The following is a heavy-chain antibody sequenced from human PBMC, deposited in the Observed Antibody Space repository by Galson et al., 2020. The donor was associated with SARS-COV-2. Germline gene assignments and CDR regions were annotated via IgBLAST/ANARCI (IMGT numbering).Heavy chain of an antibody. CDR3: ARESGSSCDY. CDR2: ISYDGSNK. J-gene: IGHJ4*02. Sequence: GESLKISCAASGFTFSSYAMHWVRQAPGKGLEWVAVISYDGSNKYYADSVKGRFTISRDNSKNTLYLQMNSLRAEDTAVYYCARESGSSCDYWGQGTLVTVSS. V-gene: IGHV3-30-3*01. CDR1: GFTFSSYA. D-gene: IGHD6-13*01.